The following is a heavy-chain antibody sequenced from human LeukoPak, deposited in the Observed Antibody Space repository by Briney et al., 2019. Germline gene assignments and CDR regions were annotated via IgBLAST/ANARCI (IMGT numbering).Heavy chain of an antibody. CDR3: ARGYSNSWYFFDY. CDR2: MPYDGSNK. CDR1: GFTVCSYA. Sequence: GVSLRLPCAASGFTVCSYAMHCVRQAPGKGLEWVTLMPYDGSNKYYADSVKGRLTISRDNYKNTLYLQMNSLRAEDTAVYCCARGYSNSWYFFDYWGQGTLVTVSS. J-gene: IGHJ4*02. V-gene: IGHV3-30*04. D-gene: IGHD6-13*01.